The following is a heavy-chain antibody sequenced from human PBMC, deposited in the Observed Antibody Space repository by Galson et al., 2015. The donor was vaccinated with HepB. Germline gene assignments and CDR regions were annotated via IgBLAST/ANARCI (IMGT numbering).Heavy chain of an antibody. Sequence: SLRLSCAASGFTFSSYWMSWVRQAPGKRLEWVANIKQDGSEKYYVDSVKGRFTVSRDNAKNSLYLQMNSLRADDTAVYYCARGHSIYDFWSGWFDYWGQGTLVTVSS. CDR1: GFTFSSYW. V-gene: IGHV3-7*01. J-gene: IGHJ4*02. CDR3: ARGHSIYDFWSGWFDY. CDR2: IKQDGSEK. D-gene: IGHD3-3*01.